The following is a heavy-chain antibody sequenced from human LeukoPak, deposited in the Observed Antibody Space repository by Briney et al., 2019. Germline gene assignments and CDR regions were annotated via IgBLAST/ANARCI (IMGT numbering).Heavy chain of an antibody. CDR1: GYSFTSYC. CDR3: ARSRDGYNYPYYFDY. Sequence: GESLKISCKGSGYSFTSYCIGWVRQMPGKGLEWMGIIYPGDSDTRYSPSFQGQVTISADKSISTAYLQWSSLKASDTAMYYCARSRDGYNYPYYFDYWGQGTLVTVSS. J-gene: IGHJ4*02. D-gene: IGHD5-24*01. CDR2: IYPGDSDT. V-gene: IGHV5-51*01.